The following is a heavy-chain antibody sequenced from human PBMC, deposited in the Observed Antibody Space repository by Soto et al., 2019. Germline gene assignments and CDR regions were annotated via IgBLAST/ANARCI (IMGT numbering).Heavy chain of an antibody. J-gene: IGHJ4*02. CDR2: ISDSGDIM. CDR1: GFTFSNYY. V-gene: IGHV3-11*01. CDR3: ARDLGYYDSSGYFDF. D-gene: IGHD3-22*01. Sequence: QVHLVESGGGLVKPGGSLRLSCAASGFTFSNYYMSWIRQAPGKGLEWVSYISDSGDIMYYADSVKGRFTISRDNAKNLLYLQMNSLRAEDTAVYYCARDLGYYDSSGYFDFWGQGTLDTVSS.